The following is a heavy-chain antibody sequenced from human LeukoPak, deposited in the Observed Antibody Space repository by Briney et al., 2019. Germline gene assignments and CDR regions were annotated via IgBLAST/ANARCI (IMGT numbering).Heavy chain of an antibody. V-gene: IGHV3-66*01. J-gene: IGHJ4*02. D-gene: IGHD1-26*01. CDR3: AREDAGGTYSFDY. CDR2: IYTRGIT. Sequence: PGGSLRLSCAVSGFTVSSDFMSWVRQAPGKGPEWVSVIYTRGITYYADSVRGRFTISRDNSKNTRYLQMDSLTAEDTAVYYCAREDAGGTYSFDYWGQGTLVTVSS. CDR1: GFTVSSDF.